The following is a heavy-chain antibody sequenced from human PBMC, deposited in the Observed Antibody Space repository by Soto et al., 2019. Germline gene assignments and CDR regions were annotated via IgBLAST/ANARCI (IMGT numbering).Heavy chain of an antibody. Sequence: QVQLVQSGAEVKKPGASVKVSCKASGYTFTSYDINWVRQATGQGLEWMGWMNPNSGNTGYAQKFQGSVTMTRTNSISTAYMELSSLRSDDTAVYYCARGLAARALSWFAPWGQGTLVTVSS. D-gene: IGHD6-6*01. CDR1: GYTFTSYD. J-gene: IGHJ5*02. V-gene: IGHV1-8*01. CDR3: ARGLAARALSWFAP. CDR2: MNPNSGNT.